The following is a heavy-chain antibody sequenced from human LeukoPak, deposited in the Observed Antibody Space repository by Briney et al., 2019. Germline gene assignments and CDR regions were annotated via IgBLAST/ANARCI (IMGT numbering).Heavy chain of an antibody. D-gene: IGHD3/OR15-3a*01. CDR1: GYSISSGYY. V-gene: IGHV4-38-2*01. CDR2: IYHSGST. Sequence: KTSETLSLTCAVSGYSISSGYYWGWIRQPPGKGLEWIGSIYHSGSTYYNPSLKSRVTMSVDTSKNQFSLNLRSVTTADTAFYYCARNGYTKSWTHLDYWGQGILVSVSS. CDR3: ARNGYTKSWTHLDY. J-gene: IGHJ4*02.